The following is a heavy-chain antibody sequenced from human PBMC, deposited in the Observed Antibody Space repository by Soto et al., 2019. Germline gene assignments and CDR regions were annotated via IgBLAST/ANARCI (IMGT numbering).Heavy chain of an antibody. J-gene: IGHJ4*02. V-gene: IGHV3-30*18. Sequence: GGSLRLSCAASGFTFSSYGMHWVRQAPGKGLEWVAVISYDGSNKYYADSVKGRFTISRDNSKNTLYLQMNSLRAEDTAVYYCAKDRGIYYFDYWGQGTLVTVSS. CDR3: AKDRGIYYFDY. CDR2: ISYDGSNK. CDR1: GFTFSSYG. D-gene: IGHD2-15*01.